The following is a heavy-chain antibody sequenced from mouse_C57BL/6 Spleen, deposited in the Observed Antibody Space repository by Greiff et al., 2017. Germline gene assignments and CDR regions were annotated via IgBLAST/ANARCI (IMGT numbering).Heavy chain of an antibody. Sequence: EVKLLESGGGLVKPGGSLKLSCAASGFTFSSYAMSWVRQTPEKRLEWVATISDGGSYTYYPDNVKGRFTISRDNAKNNLYLQMSHLKSEDTAMYYCARDPYFAYWGQGTLVTVSA. CDR3: ARDPYFAY. J-gene: IGHJ3*01. CDR1: GFTFSSYA. D-gene: IGHD6-5*01. CDR2: ISDGGSYT. V-gene: IGHV5-4*01.